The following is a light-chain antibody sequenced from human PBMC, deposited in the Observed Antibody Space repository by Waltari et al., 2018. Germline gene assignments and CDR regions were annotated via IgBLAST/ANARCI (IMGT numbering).Light chain of an antibody. J-gene: IGKJ4*01. CDR3: QQSSSLPIT. V-gene: IGKV6-21*02. CDR2: FAS. Sequence: EVVLTQSPDFQSVIPKENVTITCRASESIGTSLHWYQQKADQYPKFLIRFASKSTSGVPSRFSGSGSGTDFALIINGLEFEDAATYYCQQSSSLPITFGGGTQVEIK. CDR1: ESIGTS.